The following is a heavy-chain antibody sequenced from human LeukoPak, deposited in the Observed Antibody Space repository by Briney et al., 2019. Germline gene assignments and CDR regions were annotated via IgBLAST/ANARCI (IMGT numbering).Heavy chain of an antibody. CDR3: ARRLYYYDSTLYSGYAFDI. D-gene: IGHD3-22*01. CDR2: IYHSGST. V-gene: IGHV4-38-2*01. CDR1: GYSISRGYY. J-gene: IGHJ3*02. Sequence: SETLSLTCAVSGYSISRGYYWGWIRQPPGKGLEWIGSIYHSGSTYYNPSLKSRVTISVDTSKNQFSLKLSSVTAADTAVYYCARRLYYYDSTLYSGYAFDIWGQGTMVTVSS.